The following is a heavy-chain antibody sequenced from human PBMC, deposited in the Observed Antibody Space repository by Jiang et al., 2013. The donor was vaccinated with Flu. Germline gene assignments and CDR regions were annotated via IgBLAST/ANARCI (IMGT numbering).Heavy chain of an antibody. CDR3: ARITYYYDSSGSRPYYFDY. D-gene: IGHD3-22*01. CDR1: GFSLSTSGMC. J-gene: IGHJ4*02. V-gene: IGHV2-70*11. CDR2: IDWDDDK. Sequence: TQTLTLTCTFSGFSLSTSGMCVSWIRQPPGKALEWLARIDWDDDKYYSTSLKTRLTISKDTSKNQVVLTMTNMDPVDTATYYCARITYYYDSSGSRPYYFDYWGQGTLVTVSS.